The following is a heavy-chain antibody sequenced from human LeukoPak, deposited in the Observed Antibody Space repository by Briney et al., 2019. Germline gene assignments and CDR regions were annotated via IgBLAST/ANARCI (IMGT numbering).Heavy chain of an antibody. Sequence: SGGSLRLSCEASRFTFSSYSMNWVRQAPGKGLEWVSSISSSGSYIYHADSVKGRFTISRDNAKNSLYLQMNSLRAEDTAVYYCAELGITMIGGVWGKGTTVTISS. CDR1: RFTFSSYS. J-gene: IGHJ6*04. D-gene: IGHD3-10*02. CDR2: ISSSGSYI. CDR3: AELGITMIGGV. V-gene: IGHV3-21*01.